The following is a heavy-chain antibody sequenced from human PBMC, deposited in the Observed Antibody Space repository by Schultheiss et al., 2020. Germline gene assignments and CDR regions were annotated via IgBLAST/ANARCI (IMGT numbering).Heavy chain of an antibody. CDR1: GGSFSGYY. J-gene: IGHJ6*02. CDR2: INHSGST. CDR3: ARHRAVAGTWPARMKYGMDV. D-gene: IGHD6-19*01. Sequence: SETLSLTCAVYGGSFSGYYWSWIRQPPGKGLEWIGEINHSGSTNYNPSLKSRVTISVDTSKNQFSLKLSSVTAADTAVYYCARHRAVAGTWPARMKYGMDVWGQGTTVTVSS. V-gene: IGHV4-34*01.